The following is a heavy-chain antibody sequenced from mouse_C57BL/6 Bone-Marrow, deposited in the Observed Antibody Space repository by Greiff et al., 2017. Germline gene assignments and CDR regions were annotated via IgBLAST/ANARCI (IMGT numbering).Heavy chain of an antibody. Sequence: DVKLVESGGGLVKPGGSLKLSCAASGFTFSSYAMSWVRQTPEKRLEWVATISDGGSYTYYPDNVKGRFTISRDNAKNNLYLQMSHLKSEDTAMYYCARDRSYGNYPSLFAYWGQGTLVTVSA. CDR2: ISDGGSYT. CDR1: GFTFSSYA. D-gene: IGHD2-1*01. J-gene: IGHJ3*01. CDR3: ARDRSYGNYPSLFAY. V-gene: IGHV5-4*01.